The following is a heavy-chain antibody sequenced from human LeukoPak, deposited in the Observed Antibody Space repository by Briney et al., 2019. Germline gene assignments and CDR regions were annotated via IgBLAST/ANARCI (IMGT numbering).Heavy chain of an antibody. CDR1: GYTFTRYG. CDR2: ISAYNGNT. CDR3: ARAEYRRSWYENWLDL. V-gene: IGHV1-18*01. J-gene: IGHJ5*02. Sequence: ASVKVSCKASGYTFTRYGISWVRRAPGQGLQWMGRISAYNGNTNYAQKVKGRVTMTTDTSTSTAYMQLRSLRADDTAVYYCARAEYRRSWYENWLDLWGQGTLVTVSS. D-gene: IGHD6-13*01.